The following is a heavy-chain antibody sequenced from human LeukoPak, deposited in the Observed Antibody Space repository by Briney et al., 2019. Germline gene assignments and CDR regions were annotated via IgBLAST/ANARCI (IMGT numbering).Heavy chain of an antibody. J-gene: IGHJ6*02. CDR2: IIPILGIA. D-gene: IGHD6-19*01. V-gene: IGHV1-69*04. CDR1: GGTFSSYA. CDR3: AITPPAGYSSVCYPSVPHYGMDV. Sequence: ASVKVSCKASGGTFSSYAISWVRQAPGQGLEWMGRIIPILGIANYAQKFQGRVTITADKSTSTAYMELSSLRSEDTAVYYCAITPPAGYSSVCYPSVPHYGMDVWGQGTTVTVSS.